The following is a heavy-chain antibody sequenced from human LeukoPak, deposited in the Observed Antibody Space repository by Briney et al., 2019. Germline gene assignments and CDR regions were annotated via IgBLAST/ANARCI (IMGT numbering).Heavy chain of an antibody. Sequence: PGGSLRLSCAASGFTFDDYAMHWVRQAPGKGLEWVSGISWNSGSIGYADSVKGRFTISRDNAKNSLYLQMNSLRAEDTALYYCARVTPQIAAHTTRYYYMDVWGKGTTVTVSS. CDR3: ARVTPQIAAHTTRYYYMDV. CDR1: GFTFDDYA. D-gene: IGHD4-17*01. V-gene: IGHV3-9*01. J-gene: IGHJ6*03. CDR2: ISWNSGSI.